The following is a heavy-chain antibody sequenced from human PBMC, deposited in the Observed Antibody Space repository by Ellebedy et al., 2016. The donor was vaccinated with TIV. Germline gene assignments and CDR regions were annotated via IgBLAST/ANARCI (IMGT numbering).Heavy chain of an antibody. CDR2: INPNSGGT. V-gene: IGHV1-2*02. J-gene: IGHJ6*02. Sequence: ASVKVSXXASGYTFTGYYMHWVRQAPGQGLEWMGWINPNSGGTNYAQKFQGRVTMTRDTSISTAYMELSRLRSDDTAVYYCARLSIAVACDGMDVWGQGTTVTVSS. D-gene: IGHD6-19*01. CDR3: ARLSIAVACDGMDV. CDR1: GYTFTGYY.